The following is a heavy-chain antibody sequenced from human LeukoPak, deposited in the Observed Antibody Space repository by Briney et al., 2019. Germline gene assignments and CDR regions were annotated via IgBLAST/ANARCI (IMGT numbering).Heavy chain of an antibody. CDR3: AKFGDIAAAGTGDY. Sequence: PGGSLRLSCAASGFTFRSNTMSWVRQAPGKGLEWVSAISGSGGSTYYADSVKGRFTISRDNSKNTLYLQMNSLRAEDTAVYYCAKFGDIAAAGTGDYWGQGTLVTVSS. CDR2: ISGSGGST. D-gene: IGHD6-13*01. CDR1: GFTFRSNT. J-gene: IGHJ4*02. V-gene: IGHV3-23*01.